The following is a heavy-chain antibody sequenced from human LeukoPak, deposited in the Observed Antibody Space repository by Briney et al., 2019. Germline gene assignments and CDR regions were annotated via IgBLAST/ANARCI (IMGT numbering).Heavy chain of an antibody. J-gene: IGHJ6*02. V-gene: IGHV3-23*01. CDR3: AKAAFFFCMDV. CDR2: ISSSGGSA. Sequence: GGSLRLSCAASGFTFSSNAMSWVRQAPGKGLEWVSAISSSGGSAYYADSVMGRFTISRDNSRNTLYLQMNSLRAEDTAVYYCAKAAFFFCMDVWGQGTTVTVSS. CDR1: GFTFSSNA. D-gene: IGHD2/OR15-2a*01.